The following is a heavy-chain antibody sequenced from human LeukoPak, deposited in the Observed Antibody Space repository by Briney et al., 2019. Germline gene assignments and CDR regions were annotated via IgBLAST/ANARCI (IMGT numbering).Heavy chain of an antibody. CDR1: GGSISSGDYY. D-gene: IGHD6-19*01. J-gene: IGHJ1*01. Sequence: SETLSLTCTVSGGSISSGDYYWSWLRQPPGKGLEWIGYIYYSGSTYYNPSLKSRVTISVDTSKNQFSLKLSSVTAADTAVYYCARDGLGHSFQHWGQGTLVTVSS. CDR2: IYYSGST. V-gene: IGHV4-30-4*01. CDR3: ARDGLGHSFQH.